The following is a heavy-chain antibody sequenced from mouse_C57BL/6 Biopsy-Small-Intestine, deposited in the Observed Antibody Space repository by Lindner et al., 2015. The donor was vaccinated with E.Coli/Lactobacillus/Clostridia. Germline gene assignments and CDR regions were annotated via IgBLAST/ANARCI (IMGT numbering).Heavy chain of an antibody. Sequence: VQLQESGGGLVKPGGSLKLSCAASGFTFSDYGMHWVRQAPEKGLEWVAYISSGSSTIYYADTVKGRFTTSRDNAENTLFLQVTSLRSEDTAMYYCARVDYYAMDYWGQGTSVTVSS. CDR1: GFTFSDYG. V-gene: IGHV5-17*01. CDR2: ISSGSSTI. J-gene: IGHJ4*01. CDR3: ARVDYYAMDY.